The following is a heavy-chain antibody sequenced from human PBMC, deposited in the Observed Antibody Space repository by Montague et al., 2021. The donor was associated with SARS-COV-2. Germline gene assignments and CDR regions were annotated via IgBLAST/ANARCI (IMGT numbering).Heavy chain of an antibody. CDR3: AKDSYYYGLGYGMDV. Sequence: SLRLSCAASGFTFSNIWMSWVRQAPGKGLEWVANIKPDESEKNYVDSVKGRFSISRDNAKNSLYLQMDNLRAEDTAIYYCAKDSYYYGLGYGMDVWGQGTTVTVSS. D-gene: IGHD3-10*01. V-gene: IGHV3-7*01. CDR2: IKPDESEK. CDR1: GFTFSNIW. J-gene: IGHJ6*02.